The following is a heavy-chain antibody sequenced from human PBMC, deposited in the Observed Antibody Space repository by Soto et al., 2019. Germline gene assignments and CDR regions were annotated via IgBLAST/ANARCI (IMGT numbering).Heavy chain of an antibody. D-gene: IGHD1-7*01. CDR1: GFSFSSDS. Sequence: EVQLVESGGGLVKPGGSLRLSCAASGFSFSSDSMGWVRQAPGKGLEWVSSISSSGSFKNYADSVKGRFTISRDNAKNSRYLLLGGLKEEDTAVYYCARDPPTGTTLGWGDSWGQGTLVTVSS. CDR3: ARDPPTGTTLGWGDS. J-gene: IGHJ4*02. CDR2: ISSSGSFK. V-gene: IGHV3-21*01.